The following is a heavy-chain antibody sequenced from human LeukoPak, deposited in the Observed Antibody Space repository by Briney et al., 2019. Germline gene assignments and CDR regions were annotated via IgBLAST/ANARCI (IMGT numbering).Heavy chain of an antibody. D-gene: IGHD6-19*01. J-gene: IGHJ4*02. CDR3: ATRIAVAGTVY. Sequence: GGSLRLSCAASGFTYSSYAMSWVRQAPGKGLEWVSAISGSGGSTYYADSVKGRFTISRDNSKNTLYLQMNSLRAEDTAVYYCATRIAVAGTVYWGQGTLVTVSS. CDR2: ISGSGGST. V-gene: IGHV3-23*01. CDR1: GFTYSSYA.